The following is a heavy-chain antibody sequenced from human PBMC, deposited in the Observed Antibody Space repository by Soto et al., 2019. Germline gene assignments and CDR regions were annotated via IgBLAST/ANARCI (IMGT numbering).Heavy chain of an antibody. D-gene: IGHD6-19*01. V-gene: IGHV1-46*02. J-gene: IGHJ4*02. CDR2: INPSTGTT. CDR1: GYTFNRYY. Sequence: QVQLVQSGAEVKKPGASVKVSCKASGYTFNRYYMHWVRQAPGQGLEWMGLINPSTGTTSYAQKFQGRVTMTRDTSTITVYMELSTLTSEDTAVYYCARSSGWWVPFDYWGQGTLVTVSS. CDR3: ARSSGWWVPFDY.